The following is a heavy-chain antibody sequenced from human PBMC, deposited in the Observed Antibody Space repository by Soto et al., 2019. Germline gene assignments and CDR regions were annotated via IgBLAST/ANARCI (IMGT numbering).Heavy chain of an antibody. D-gene: IGHD6-19*01. CDR2: IYSGGST. Sequence: PGGSLRLSCAASGFTVSSNYMSWVRQAPGKGLEWVSVIYSGGSTYYADSVKGRFTISRHNSKNTLYLQMNSLRAEDTAVYYCARSMGVELGCSGYHYYYYYMDVWGKGTTVTVSS. J-gene: IGHJ6*03. CDR3: ARSMGVELGCSGYHYYYYYMDV. V-gene: IGHV3-53*04. CDR1: GFTVSSNY.